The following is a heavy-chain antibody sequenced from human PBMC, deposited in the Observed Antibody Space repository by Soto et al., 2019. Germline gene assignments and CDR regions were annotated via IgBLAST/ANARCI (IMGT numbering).Heavy chain of an antibody. D-gene: IGHD3-10*01. J-gene: IGHJ6*03. CDR2: INPNSGGT. CDR3: ARGKGYYGSGSYYRNYYYYYYMDV. CDR1: GYTFTGYY. V-gene: IGHV1-2*04. Sequence: ASVKVSCKASGYTFTGYYMHWVRQAPGQGLEWMGWINPNSGGTNYAQKFQGWVTMTRDTSISTAYMELSRLRSDDTAVYYWARGKGYYGSGSYYRNYYYYYYMDVWGKGTTVTVSS.